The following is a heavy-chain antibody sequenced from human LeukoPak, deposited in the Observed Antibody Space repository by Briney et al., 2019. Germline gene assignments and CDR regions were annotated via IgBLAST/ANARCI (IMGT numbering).Heavy chain of an antibody. Sequence: AGGSLRLSCAASGFTLDDYGMSWVRQAPGKGLEWVSGINWNGGSTGYADSVKGRFTISRDNAKNSLYLQMNSLRAEDTALYYCARVKGPIRILDYWGQGTLVTVSS. CDR2: INWNGGST. D-gene: IGHD3-16*01. J-gene: IGHJ4*02. CDR1: GFTLDDYG. V-gene: IGHV3-20*04. CDR3: ARVKGPIRILDY.